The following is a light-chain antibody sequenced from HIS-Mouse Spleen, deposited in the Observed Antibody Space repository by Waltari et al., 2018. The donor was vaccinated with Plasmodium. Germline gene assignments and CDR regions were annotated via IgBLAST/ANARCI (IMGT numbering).Light chain of an antibody. Sequence: DIQMTQSPSSLSASVGDRVTITFPASQSISSYVNWYQQKPGKAPKLLSYAASSLQSGVPSSVSGSGSGTDFTLTISSLQPEDFATYYCQQSYSTLMYTFGQGTKLEIK. CDR3: QQSYSTLMYT. J-gene: IGKJ2*01. V-gene: IGKV1-39*01. CDR2: AAS. CDR1: QSISSY.